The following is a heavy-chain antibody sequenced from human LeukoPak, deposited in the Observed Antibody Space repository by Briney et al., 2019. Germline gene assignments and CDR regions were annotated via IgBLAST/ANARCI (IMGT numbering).Heavy chain of an antibody. Sequence: GGSLRLSCAASGFTFSDYYMSWIRQAPGKGLEWVSYISSSGSTIYYADSVKGRFTISRDNAKNSLYLQMNSLRAEDTAVYYCARDITYYYDSSGYYYFSAFDIWGQGTMVTVSS. V-gene: IGHV3-11*04. D-gene: IGHD3-22*01. CDR1: GFTFSDYY. CDR3: ARDITYYYDSSGYYYFSAFDI. J-gene: IGHJ3*02. CDR2: ISSSGSTI.